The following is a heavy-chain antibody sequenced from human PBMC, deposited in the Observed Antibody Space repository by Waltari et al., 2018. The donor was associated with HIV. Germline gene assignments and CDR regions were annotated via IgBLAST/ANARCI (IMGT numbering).Heavy chain of an antibody. D-gene: IGHD2-15*01. J-gene: IGHJ4*02. CDR2: IDTKTGSP. V-gene: IGHV7-4-1*01. CDR3: AEGYGAFDFDY. CDR1: EHAFNGSV. Sequence: QVQLQQSPSTFKKPGTSVKISCKSSEHAFNGSVINWVRQAPGQGLEWLGLIDTKTGSPTYAQVCSGLLILSLDTSVTTSYLQIRALKTNDTATYYCAEGYGAFDFDYWGQGTLITVSP.